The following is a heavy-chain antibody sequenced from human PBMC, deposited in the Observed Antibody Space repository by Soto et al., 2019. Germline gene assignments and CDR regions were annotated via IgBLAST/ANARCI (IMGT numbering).Heavy chain of an antibody. CDR3: AHRPSLHVAFDS. V-gene: IGHV2-5*02. J-gene: IGHJ4*02. CDR1: GFSVTTSGVG. Sequence: QITLKESGPTLVKPTQTLTLTCTFSGFSVTTSGVGVGWIRQPPGKALEWLALIYWDDDKYYSPFLKSRLTISKDTSTNQVVLTMTNMDPVDTATYYCAHRPSLHVAFDSWGQGTLVTVSS. CDR2: IYWDDDK. D-gene: IGHD2-2*01.